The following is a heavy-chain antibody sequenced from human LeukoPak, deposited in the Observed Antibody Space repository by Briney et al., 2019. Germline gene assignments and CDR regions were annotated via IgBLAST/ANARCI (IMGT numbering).Heavy chain of an antibody. CDR1: GFTFSSYA. V-gene: IGHV3-30*04. CDR3: ARDGYYGAGRPGYYYYGMDV. CDR2: ISYDGSNK. J-gene: IGHJ6*02. Sequence: GRSLRLSCAASGFTFSSYAMHWVRQAPGKGLEWVAVISYDGSNKYYADSVKGRFTISRDNSKNTLYLQMNSLRAEDTAVYYCARDGYYGAGRPGYYYYGMDVWGQGTTVTVSS. D-gene: IGHD3-10*01.